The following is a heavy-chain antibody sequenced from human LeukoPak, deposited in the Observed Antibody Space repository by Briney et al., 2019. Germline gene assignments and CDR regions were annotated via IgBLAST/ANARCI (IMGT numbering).Heavy chain of an antibody. CDR2: IYTSGTT. J-gene: IGHJ4*02. D-gene: IGHD2-15*01. CDR1: GGSISSGNYY. CDR3: ARGYSVDY. V-gene: IGHV4-61*09. Sequence: SETLSLTCTVSGGSISSGNYYWSWIRQPAGKGLEWIGHIYTSGTTNYKPSLKSRVTISVDTSKNQFSLKLISVTAADTAVYYCARGYSVDYWGQGTLVTVSS.